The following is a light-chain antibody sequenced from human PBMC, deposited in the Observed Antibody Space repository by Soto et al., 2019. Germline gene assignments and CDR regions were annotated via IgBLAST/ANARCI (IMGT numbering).Light chain of an antibody. Sequence: QSALTQPPSASGSPGQSVTISCTGTSGDVGGYNYVSWYQQHPGKAPKLMIFEVSERPSGVPDRFSASKSGNTASLTVSWLQAEDEADYYCSSYAGSNNYVFGTGTKVTVL. J-gene: IGLJ1*01. CDR1: SGDVGGYNY. CDR3: SSYAGSNNYV. CDR2: EVS. V-gene: IGLV2-8*01.